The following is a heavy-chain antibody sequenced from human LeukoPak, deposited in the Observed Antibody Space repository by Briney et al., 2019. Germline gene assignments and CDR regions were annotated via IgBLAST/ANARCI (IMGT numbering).Heavy chain of an antibody. J-gene: IGHJ4*02. V-gene: IGHV3-23*01. CDR3: AKDLLYFLSSSCYDY. CDR1: GFTFSSYA. CDR2: ISGSGAST. D-gene: IGHD2/OR15-2a*01. Sequence: PGGSLRLSCAASGFTFSSYAMSWVRQAPGKGLEWVSAISGSGASTYYADSVKGRFTISRDNSKNTLYLQMNSLRAEDTAVYYCAKDLLYFLSSSCYDYWGQGTLVTVSS.